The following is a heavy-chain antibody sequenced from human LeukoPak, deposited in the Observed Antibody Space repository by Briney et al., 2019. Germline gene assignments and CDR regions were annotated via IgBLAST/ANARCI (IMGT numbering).Heavy chain of an antibody. Sequence: GGSLRLSCAASGFIFSNYAMHWVRQAPGKGLEWVAFIRYDGSNKYYADSVKGRFTISRDNSKNTLYLQMNSLRAEDTAVYYCAKDRGGAFDIWGQGTMVTVSS. V-gene: IGHV3-30*02. CDR2: IRYDGSNK. CDR1: GFIFSNYA. CDR3: AKDRGGAFDI. J-gene: IGHJ3*02.